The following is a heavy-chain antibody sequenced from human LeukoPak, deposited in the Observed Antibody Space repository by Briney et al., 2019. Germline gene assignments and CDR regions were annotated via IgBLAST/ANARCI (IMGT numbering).Heavy chain of an antibody. J-gene: IGHJ4*02. D-gene: IGHD4-17*01. CDR1: GFTFRTYT. CDR3: VSIGDPFYY. V-gene: IGHV3-21*01. CDR2: ISPSSNYI. Sequence: GGSLRLSCAASGFTFRTYTMNWVRQAPGKGLEWVSTISPSSNYIFYADSLQGRFTISRDNAKNSLYLQMNSLRAEDTAVYYCVSIGDPFYYSGQGALFTVSS.